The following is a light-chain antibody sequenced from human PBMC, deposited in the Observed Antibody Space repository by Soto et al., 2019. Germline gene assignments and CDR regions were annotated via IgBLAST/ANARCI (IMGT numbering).Light chain of an antibody. V-gene: IGLV2-8*01. CDR3: SSYAGSNNLYV. J-gene: IGLJ1*01. CDR1: SSDVGGYNY. Sequence: QSVLTQPPSASGSPRQSVTISCTGTSSDVGGYNYVSWYQQHPGKAPKLMIYEVSKRPSGVPDRFSGSKSGNTASLTVSGLQAEDEADYYCSSYAGSNNLYVFGTGTKVT. CDR2: EVS.